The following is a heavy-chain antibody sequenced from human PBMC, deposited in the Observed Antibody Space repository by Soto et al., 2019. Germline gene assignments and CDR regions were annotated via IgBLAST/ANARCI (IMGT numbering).Heavy chain of an antibody. Sequence: GESLKISCKGSGYSFTSYWIGWVRQMPGKGLEWMGIIDPSDSYTNYSPSFQGHVTISADKSISTAYLQWSSLRASDTAMYYCARHGTDYYGMDVWGQGTPVTVSS. CDR3: ARHGTDYYGMDV. D-gene: IGHD1-26*01. J-gene: IGHJ6*02. V-gene: IGHV5-10-1*01. CDR1: GYSFTSYW. CDR2: IDPSDSYT.